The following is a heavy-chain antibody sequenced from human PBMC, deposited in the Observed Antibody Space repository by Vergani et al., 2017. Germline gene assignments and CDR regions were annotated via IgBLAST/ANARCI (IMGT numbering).Heavy chain of an antibody. CDR2: IYSTGST. CDR3: ARVMYRDEASTGYRLEGMDI. CDR1: GGSFNTYY. D-gene: IGHD3-9*01. V-gene: IGHV4-59*13. Sequence: QVQLEESGPGLVKPSETLSLTCTVSGGSFNTYYWSWIRQSPGKGLEWIWYIYSTGSTNYNPSLNSRVTMSVDTSKNQFSLKLRSVTAADTAVYFCARVMYRDEASTGYRLEGMDIWGQGTTVTISS. J-gene: IGHJ6*02.